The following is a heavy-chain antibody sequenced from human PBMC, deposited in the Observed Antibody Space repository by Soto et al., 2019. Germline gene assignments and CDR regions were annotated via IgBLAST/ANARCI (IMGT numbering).Heavy chain of an antibody. D-gene: IGHD6-13*01. CDR1: GGTFSSYA. V-gene: IGHV1-69*06. J-gene: IGHJ5*02. Sequence: QVQLVQSGAEVKKPGSSVKVSCKASGGTFSSYAISWVRQAPGQGLEWMGGIIPIFGTANYAQKFQGRVTIPADKSTSTAYMELSSLRSGDTAVYYCARPQYSSSWDNWFDPWGQGTLVTVSS. CDR2: IIPIFGTA. CDR3: ARPQYSSSWDNWFDP.